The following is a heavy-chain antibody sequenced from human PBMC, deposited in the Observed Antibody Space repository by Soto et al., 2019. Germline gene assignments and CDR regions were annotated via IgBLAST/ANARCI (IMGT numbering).Heavy chain of an antibody. CDR2: IDPSDSQT. Sequence: GESLKISCKGSGFSFAGYWITWVRQKPGKGLEWMGRIDPSDSQTYYSPSFRGHVTISVTKSITTVFLQWSSLRASDTAMYYCARQIYDSDTGPNFQYYFDSWGQGTPVTVSS. CDR3: ARQIYDSDTGPNFQYYFDS. D-gene: IGHD3-22*01. J-gene: IGHJ4*02. CDR1: GFSFAGYW. V-gene: IGHV5-10-1*01.